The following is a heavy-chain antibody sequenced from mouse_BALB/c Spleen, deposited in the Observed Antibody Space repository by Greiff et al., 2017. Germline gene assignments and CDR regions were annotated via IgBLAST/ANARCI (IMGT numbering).Heavy chain of an antibody. D-gene: IGHD2-1*01. Sequence: VQLQQSGAELVKPGASVKLSCKASGYTFTSYYMYWVKQRPGQGLEWMGEINPSNGGTNFNEKFKSKATLTVDKSSSTAYMQLSSLTSEDSAVYYCTRAYGNYYWGQGTSVTVSS. J-gene: IGHJ4*01. CDR1: GYTFTSYY. CDR2: INPSNGGT. CDR3: TRAYGNYY. V-gene: IGHV1S81*02.